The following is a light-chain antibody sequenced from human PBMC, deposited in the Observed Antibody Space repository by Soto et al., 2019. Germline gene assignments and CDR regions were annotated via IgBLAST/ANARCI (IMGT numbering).Light chain of an antibody. V-gene: IGLV2-14*01. J-gene: IGLJ1*01. Sequence: QSALTQPASVSGSPGQSITISCTGTSSDVGGYNYVSWYQQHPGKAPKVMIYDVSNRPSGVSNRFSGSKSGNTASLTISGLQAEDEADYYCSSYTSSSTHDVFGTGTKVTVL. CDR3: SSYTSSSTHDV. CDR1: SSDVGGYNY. CDR2: DVS.